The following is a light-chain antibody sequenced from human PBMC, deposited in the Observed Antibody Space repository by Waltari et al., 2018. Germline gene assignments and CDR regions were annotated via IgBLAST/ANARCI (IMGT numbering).Light chain of an antibody. CDR3: QQYNNWPPLT. J-gene: IGKJ4*01. CDR1: QSVTSN. CDR2: GAS. Sequence: EIVMTQSPATLSVSPGERATLSCRASQSVTSNLAWYQQKPGQAPRSLISGASTRATGIPARFSGSGSGTEFTLTINSLQSEDFAVYYCQQYNNWPPLTFGGGTKVEIK. V-gene: IGKV3-15*01.